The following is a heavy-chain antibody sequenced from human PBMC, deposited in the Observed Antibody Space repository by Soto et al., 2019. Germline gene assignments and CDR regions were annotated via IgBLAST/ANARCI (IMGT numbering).Heavy chain of an antibody. CDR3: SWSWFGHHVHWLDF. V-gene: IGHV6-1*01. J-gene: IGHJ5*01. D-gene: IGHD3-10*01. Sequence: SQTLSLTCAISGDSVSSDSAAWNWIRQSPSRSLEWLGRTYYRSKWYHDYAVSVKSRITINPDTSTNQFSLQLNSVTLEDTAVYSCSWSWFGHHVHWLDFWGPRTLDTVSS. CDR2: TYYRSKWYH. CDR1: GDSVSSDSAA.